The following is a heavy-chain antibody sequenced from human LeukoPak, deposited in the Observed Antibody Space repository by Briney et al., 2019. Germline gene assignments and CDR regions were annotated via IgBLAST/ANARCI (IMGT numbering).Heavy chain of an antibody. CDR2: ISSSGRTI. D-gene: IGHD5-12*01. CDR1: GFTFSDYY. V-gene: IGHV3-11*04. J-gene: IGHJ3*02. CDR3: ASLVAAHGASRAFDI. Sequence: PGGSLRLSCAASGFTFSDYYMSWVRQAPGKGVEWVSYISSSGRTIYYADSVKGRFTISRDNANTSLYLQMNSLRAEDTAVYYCASLVAAHGASRAFDIWGQGTMVTVSS.